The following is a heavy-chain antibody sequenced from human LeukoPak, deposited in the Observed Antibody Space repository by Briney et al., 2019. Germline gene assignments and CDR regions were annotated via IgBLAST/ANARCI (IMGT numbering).Heavy chain of an antibody. CDR1: GSTFTGYY. J-gene: IGHJ1*01. V-gene: IGHV1-2*02. D-gene: IGHD1-26*01. CDR2: INAKNGDT. CDR3: ARGRSGTYFGAYFQH. Sequence: ASVKVSCKASGSTFTGYYIHWVRQAPGQGLEWMGWINAKNGDTDYARKFRGRVTVTRDTSITTVYMELSRLRYDDTAAYYCARGRSGTYFGAYFQHWGQGTLVTVSS.